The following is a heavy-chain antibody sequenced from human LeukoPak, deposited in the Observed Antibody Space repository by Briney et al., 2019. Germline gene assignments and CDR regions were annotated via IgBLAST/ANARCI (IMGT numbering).Heavy chain of an antibody. CDR1: GGSISSYY. J-gene: IGHJ2*01. Sequence: PSETLSLTCIVSGGSISSYYWSWIRQPPGKGLEWIGYIYYSGSTNYNPSLKSRVTISVDTSKNQFSLKLSSVTAADTDVYYCARKVVGATGRWYFDLWGRGTLVTVSS. CDR3: ARKVVGATGRWYFDL. D-gene: IGHD1-26*01. V-gene: IGHV4-59*01. CDR2: IYYSGST.